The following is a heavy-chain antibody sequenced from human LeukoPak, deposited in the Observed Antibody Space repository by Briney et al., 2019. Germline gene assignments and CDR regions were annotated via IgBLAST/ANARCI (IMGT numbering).Heavy chain of an antibody. Sequence: SETLSLTCTVSGYSISSGYYWGWSRQPPGKGLEWIGSIYHSGSTYYNPALKSRVTISVDTSKNQFSLKLSSVTAADTAVYYCARHPYYYGSGSYYYYYMDVWGKGTTVTISS. V-gene: IGHV4-38-2*02. CDR2: IYHSGST. CDR1: GYSISSGYY. D-gene: IGHD3-10*01. CDR3: ARHPYYYGSGSYYYYYMDV. J-gene: IGHJ6*03.